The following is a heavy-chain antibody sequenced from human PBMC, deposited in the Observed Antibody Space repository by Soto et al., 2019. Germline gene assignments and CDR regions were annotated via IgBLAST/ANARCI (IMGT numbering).Heavy chain of an antibody. D-gene: IGHD4-17*01. J-gene: IGHJ2*01. CDR1: GFSLSASGVG. V-gene: IGHV2-5*02. CDR3: ARAQHGAYRAIFFWYFDL. Sequence: QITLKESGPTLVKPTQTLTLTCTLSGFSLSASGVGVGWIRQPPGKALEWLALIYWDDDKRYNPSLKTRLTFTKGTSKDQVVLTMTNMDPVDTATYYCARAQHGAYRAIFFWYFDLWGRGTLVTVSS. CDR2: IYWDDDK.